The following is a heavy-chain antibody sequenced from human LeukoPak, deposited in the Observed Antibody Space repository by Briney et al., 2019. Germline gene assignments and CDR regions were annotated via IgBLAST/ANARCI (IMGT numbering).Heavy chain of an antibody. D-gene: IGHD3-10*01. CDR1: GFTFSSYE. CDR3: AREVYYGSGGPRLDY. V-gene: IGHV3-48*03. Sequence: GGSLRLSCTASGFTFSSYEMNWVRQAPGKGLEWVSYISSSGTTIYYADSVKGQFTISRDNAKNSLYLQMNSLRAEDTAVYYCAREVYYGSGGPRLDYWGQGTLVTVSS. J-gene: IGHJ4*02. CDR2: ISSSGTTI.